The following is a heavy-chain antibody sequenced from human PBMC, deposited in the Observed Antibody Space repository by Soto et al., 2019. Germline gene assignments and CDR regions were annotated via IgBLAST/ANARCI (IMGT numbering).Heavy chain of an antibody. V-gene: IGHV3-66*01. CDR3: ASEDYGSAFDI. Sequence: EVQLVESGGGLVQPGGSLRLSCAASGFTVSSNYMSWVRQAPGKGLEGVSVIYSGGSTYYADSVKGRFTISRDNSKNTLYLQMNSLRAEDTAVYYCASEDYGSAFDIWGQGTMVTVSS. CDR1: GFTVSSNY. D-gene: IGHD4-17*01. CDR2: IYSGGST. J-gene: IGHJ3*02.